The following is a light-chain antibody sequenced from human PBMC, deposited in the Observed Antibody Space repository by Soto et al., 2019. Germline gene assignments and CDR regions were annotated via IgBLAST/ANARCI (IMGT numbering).Light chain of an antibody. CDR2: DAS. J-gene: IGKJ5*01. Sequence: EIVMTQSPATLSVSPGERVTLSCRASQSVSTKLAWYQQKPGQAPRILIYDASTRATGIPARFSGSGSGTEFTLTVGSLQSEDSAVYYCQQRSNWPPVFTFGQGTRLEIK. CDR1: QSVSTK. V-gene: IGKV3-15*01. CDR3: QQRSNWPPVFT.